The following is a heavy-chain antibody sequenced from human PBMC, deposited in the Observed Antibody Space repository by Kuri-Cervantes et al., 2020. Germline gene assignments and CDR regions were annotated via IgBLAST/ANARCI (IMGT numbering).Heavy chain of an antibody. Sequence: ASVKVSCKASGYSFSSYGISWVRQAPGQGLEWMGWISAYNGNTNYAQKLQGRVTMTTDTSTSTAYMELRSLRSDDTAVYYCARGPYYYGSGSYYNGYYYYGMDVWGQGTTVTVSS. CDR1: GYSFSSYG. CDR2: ISAYNGNT. J-gene: IGHJ6*02. V-gene: IGHV1-18*01. CDR3: ARGPYYYGSGSYYNGYYYYGMDV. D-gene: IGHD3-10*01.